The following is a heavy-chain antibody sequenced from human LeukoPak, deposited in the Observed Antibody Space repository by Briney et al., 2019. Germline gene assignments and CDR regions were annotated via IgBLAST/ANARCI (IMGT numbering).Heavy chain of an antibody. J-gene: IGHJ6*03. Sequence: TSETLSLTCTVSGGSISSYYWSWIRQPAGKGLEWIGRIYTSGSTNYNPSLKSRVTMSVDTSKNQFSLKLSSVTAADTAVYYCARVTANYCSGGSCYSGDYYYYYMDVWGKGTTVTVSS. D-gene: IGHD2-15*01. CDR1: GGSISSYY. CDR3: ARVTANYCSGGSCYSGDYYYYYMDV. V-gene: IGHV4-4*07. CDR2: IYTSGST.